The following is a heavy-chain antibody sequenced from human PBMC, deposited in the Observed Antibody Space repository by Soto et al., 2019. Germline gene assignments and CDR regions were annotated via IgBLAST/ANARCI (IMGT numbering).Heavy chain of an antibody. CDR1: GFTFSSNT. CDR2: IAVSVGLT. V-gene: IGHV3-23*01. CDR3: PTHTTFYYDRTGPGAYFDY. D-gene: IGHD3-22*01. Sequence: PGGSLRLSCAASGFTFSSNTMSCVRQVRGKGLEWHSGIAVSVGLTLHADTVKARFTTSRDSFRNTLNLQMNYLIVEDATVYFSPTHTTFYYDRTGPGAYFDYLGPGTLVAVSS. J-gene: IGHJ4*02.